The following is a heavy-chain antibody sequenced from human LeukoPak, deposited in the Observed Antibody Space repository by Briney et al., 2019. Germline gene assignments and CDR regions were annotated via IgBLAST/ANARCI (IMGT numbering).Heavy chain of an antibody. V-gene: IGHV3-23*01. Sequence: GGSRRLSCAASGFTFSSYGMSWVRQAPGKGLEWVSAISGSGGSTYYADSVKGRFTISRDNSKNTLYLQMNSLRAEDTAVYYCAKSGSGYDWFDYWGQGTLVTVSS. CDR1: GFTFSSYG. J-gene: IGHJ4*02. CDR2: ISGSGGST. CDR3: AKSGSGYDWFDY. D-gene: IGHD5-12*01.